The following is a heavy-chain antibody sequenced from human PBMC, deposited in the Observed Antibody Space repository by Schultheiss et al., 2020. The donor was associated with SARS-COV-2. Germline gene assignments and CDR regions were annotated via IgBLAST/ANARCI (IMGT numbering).Heavy chain of an antibody. CDR1: GFTFSSYA. Sequence: GGSLRLSCAASGFTFSSYAMSWVRQAPGKGLEWVSAISGSGGSTYYADSMKGRFTISRDNSKNTLYLQMNSLRAEDTAVYYCARHYYDSSGPSDAFDIWGQGTMVTVSS. D-gene: IGHD3-22*01. CDR2: ISGSGGST. CDR3: ARHYYDSSGPSDAFDI. V-gene: IGHV3-23*01. J-gene: IGHJ3*02.